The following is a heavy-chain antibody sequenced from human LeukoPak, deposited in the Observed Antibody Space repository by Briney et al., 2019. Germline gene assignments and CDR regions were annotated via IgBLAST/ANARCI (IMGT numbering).Heavy chain of an antibody. D-gene: IGHD6-13*01. V-gene: IGHV3-7*05. CDR3: ARIGYSSSCFDY. CDR2: IKQDGSVI. J-gene: IGHJ4*02. CDR1: GFTFSNYW. Sequence: GGSLILSCAASGFTFSNYWMSWVRQAPGKGLEWVANIKQDGSVIYYMDSVKGRFTISRDNAKNALHLQMNSLRAEDTAVYYCARIGYSSSCFDYWGQGTLVTVSS.